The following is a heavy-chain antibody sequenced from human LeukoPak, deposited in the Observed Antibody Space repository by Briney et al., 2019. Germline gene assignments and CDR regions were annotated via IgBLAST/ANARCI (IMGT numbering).Heavy chain of an antibody. D-gene: IGHD5-24*01. J-gene: IGHJ4*02. Sequence: PGGSLRLSCAASGFTFSSYAMHWVRQAPGKGLEYVSAISSNGGSTYYANSVKGRFTISRDNSKNTLYLQMGSLRAEDMAVYYCARARWLHPSVPVDYWGQGTLVTVSS. CDR2: ISSNGGST. CDR3: ARARWLHPSVPVDY. V-gene: IGHV3-64*01. CDR1: GFTFSSYA.